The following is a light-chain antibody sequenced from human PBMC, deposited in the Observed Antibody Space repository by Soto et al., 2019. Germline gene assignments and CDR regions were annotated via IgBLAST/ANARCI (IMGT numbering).Light chain of an antibody. CDR1: QTISNW. V-gene: IGKV1-5*01. Sequence: DIQMTQSPSTLSASVGDRVTITCRASQTISNWLAWYQQKPGKAPKVLIYDASTLDGGVPSRFSGRRSGTDITLTISSLQPSDFATYYCQQYNTYPLTFGVGTKVDSK. CDR2: DAS. J-gene: IGKJ4*02. CDR3: QQYNTYPLT.